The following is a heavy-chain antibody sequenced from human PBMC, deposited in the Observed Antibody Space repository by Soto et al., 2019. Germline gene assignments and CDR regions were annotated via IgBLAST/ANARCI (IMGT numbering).Heavy chain of an antibody. CDR3: ARGRPPMVRGVRLDY. Sequence: QVQLQQWGAGLLKPSETLSLTCAVYGGSFSGYYWSWIRQPPGKGLEWIGEINHSGSNNCHPSLKSRVTISVDTSQNQFSLKLSSVTAADTAVYYCARGRPPMVRGVRLDYWGQGTLVTVSS. D-gene: IGHD3-10*01. CDR1: GGSFSGYY. CDR2: INHSGSN. J-gene: IGHJ4*02. V-gene: IGHV4-34*01.